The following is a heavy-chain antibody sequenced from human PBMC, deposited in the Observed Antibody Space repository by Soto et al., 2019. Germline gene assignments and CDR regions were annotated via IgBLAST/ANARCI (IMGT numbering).Heavy chain of an antibody. J-gene: IGHJ5*02. V-gene: IGHV1-8*01. Sequence: ASVKVSCKASGYTFTSYDINWVRQATGQGLEWMGWMNPNSGNTGYAQKFQGRVTMTRNTSISTAYMELSSLRSEDTAVYYCARGADYSDYAPFDPWGQGTLVTVSS. CDR1: GYTFTSYD. CDR2: MNPNSGNT. CDR3: ARGADYSDYAPFDP. D-gene: IGHD4-17*01.